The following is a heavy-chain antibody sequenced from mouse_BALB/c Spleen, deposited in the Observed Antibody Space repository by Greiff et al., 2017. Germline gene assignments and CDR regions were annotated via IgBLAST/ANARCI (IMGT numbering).Heavy chain of an antibody. CDR3: ARYGNYVGYAMDY. CDR1: GFSLTGYG. Sequence: VKLMESGPGLVAPSQSLSITCTVSGFSLTGYGVNWVRQPPGKGLEWLGMIWGDGSTDYNSALKSRLSISKDNSKSQVFLKMNSLQTDDTARYYCARYGNYVGYAMDYWGQGTSVTVSS. V-gene: IGHV2-6-7*01. CDR2: IWGDGST. J-gene: IGHJ4*01. D-gene: IGHD2-10*02.